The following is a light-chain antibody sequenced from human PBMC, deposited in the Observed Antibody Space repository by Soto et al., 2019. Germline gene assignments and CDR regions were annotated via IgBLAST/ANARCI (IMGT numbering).Light chain of an antibody. J-gene: IGLJ3*02. V-gene: IGLV2-11*01. CDR3: CSYAGSYSRV. CDR1: SSDVGGYNY. Sequence: QSALTQPRSVSGSPGQSVTISCTGTSSDVGGYNYVSWYQQHPGKAPKVIIYDVSRRPSGVPDRFSGSKSGNTASLTISGLQGEDEADYYCCSYAGSYSRVFGGGTKLTVL. CDR2: DVS.